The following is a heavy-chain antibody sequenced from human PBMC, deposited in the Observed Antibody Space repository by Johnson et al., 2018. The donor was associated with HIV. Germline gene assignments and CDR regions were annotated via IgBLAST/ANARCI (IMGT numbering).Heavy chain of an antibody. V-gene: IGHV3-30*04. Sequence: QVQLVESGGGVVQPGRSLRLSCAASGFTFSSYAMHWVRQAPGKGLEWVAVISYDGRHKTYADSVKGRFTISRANSKNTLYLQMNSLRAEDTAVYHCAKRLQGGYDAFDIWGQGTMVTVSS. CDR2: ISYDGRHK. D-gene: IGHD5-12*01. CDR1: GFTFSSYA. CDR3: AKRLQGGYDAFDI. J-gene: IGHJ3*02.